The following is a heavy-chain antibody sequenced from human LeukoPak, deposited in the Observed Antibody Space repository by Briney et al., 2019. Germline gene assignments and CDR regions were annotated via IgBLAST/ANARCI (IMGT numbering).Heavy chain of an antibody. CDR1: GFTVSSNY. J-gene: IGHJ3*02. V-gene: IGHV3-66*04. Sequence: PGGSLRLSCAASGFTVSSNYMSWVRQAPGKGLEWVSVIYSGGSTYYADSVKGRFTISRDNSKNTLYLQMNSLRAEDTAVYYCARPPRTDAFDIWGQGTMVTVSS. CDR3: ARPPRTDAFDI. CDR2: IYSGGST. D-gene: IGHD1/OR15-1a*01.